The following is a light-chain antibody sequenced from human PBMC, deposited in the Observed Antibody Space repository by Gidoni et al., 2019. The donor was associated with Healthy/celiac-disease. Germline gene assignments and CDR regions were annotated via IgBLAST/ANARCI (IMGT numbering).Light chain of an antibody. CDR2: GAS. CDR3: QQYNNWPPLT. J-gene: IGKJ4*01. CDR1: QSVSSN. Sequence: EIWMTQPPATLSVSPGERATLSCRASQSVSSNLAWYQQKPGQAPRLLIYGASTRATGIPARFSGSGSGTEFTLTISSLQSEDFAVYYCQQYNNWPPLTFGGGTKVEIK. V-gene: IGKV3-15*01.